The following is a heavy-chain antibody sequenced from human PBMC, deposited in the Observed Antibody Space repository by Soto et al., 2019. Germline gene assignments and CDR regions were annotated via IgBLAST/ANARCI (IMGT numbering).Heavy chain of an antibody. J-gene: IGHJ4*02. V-gene: IGHV1-2*02. CDR2: INTLSGDT. Sequence: QVQLVQSGAEVKKPGASVKVSCKASGYTFSGYYMHWVRQAPGQGLEWMGWINTLSGDTSVPQKLQGRLAMTRDTSIDTAFMEVSRLTSDDTAIYYCARSLLKVILPLGYWGQGTLVSVSS. CDR1: GYTFSGYY. CDR3: ARSLLKVILPLGY. D-gene: IGHD3-3*02.